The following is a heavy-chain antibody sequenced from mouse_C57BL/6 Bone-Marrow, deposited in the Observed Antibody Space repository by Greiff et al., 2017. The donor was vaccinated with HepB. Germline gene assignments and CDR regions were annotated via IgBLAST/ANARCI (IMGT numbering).Heavy chain of an antibody. J-gene: IGHJ3*01. D-gene: IGHD1-1*01. CDR2: INPYNGDT. Sequence: EVMLVESGPELVKPGDSVKISCKASGYSFTGYFMNWVMQSHGKSLEWIGRINPYNGDTFYNQKFKGKATLTVDKSSSTAHMELRSLTSEDSAVYYCARKEVDYYGSPWFAYWGQGTLVTVSA. CDR3: ARKEVDYYGSPWFAY. CDR1: GYSFTGYF. V-gene: IGHV1-20*01.